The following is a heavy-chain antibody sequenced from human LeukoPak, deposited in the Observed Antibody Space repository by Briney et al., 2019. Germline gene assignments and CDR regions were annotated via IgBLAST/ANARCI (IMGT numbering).Heavy chain of an antibody. D-gene: IGHD3-22*01. CDR2: IYYSGST. J-gene: IGHJ6*02. CDR3: ARGSGSFYYYYGMDV. Sequence: SETLSLTCTVSGGSISSYYWSWIRQPPGKGLEWIGYIYYSGSTNYNPSPKSRVTISVDTSKNQFSLKLSSVTAADTAVYYCARGSGSFYYYYGMDVWGQGTTVTVSS. V-gene: IGHV4-59*01. CDR1: GGSISSYY.